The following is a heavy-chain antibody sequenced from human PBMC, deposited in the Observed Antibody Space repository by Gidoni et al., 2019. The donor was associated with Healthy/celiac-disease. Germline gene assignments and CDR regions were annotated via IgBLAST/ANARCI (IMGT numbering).Heavy chain of an antibody. Sequence: QVQLQESGPGLVQPSQTLSLTCTVSGGSISSDDYYWSWIRQPPGKGLEWIGYISYSGSTYYNPSLKSRLTISVDTSKNQFSLKLSSVTAADTAVYYCANQLVGYYFDYWGQGTLVTVSS. J-gene: IGHJ4*02. D-gene: IGHD6-6*01. V-gene: IGHV4-30-4*01. CDR1: GGSISSDDYY. CDR3: ANQLVGYYFDY. CDR2: ISYSGST.